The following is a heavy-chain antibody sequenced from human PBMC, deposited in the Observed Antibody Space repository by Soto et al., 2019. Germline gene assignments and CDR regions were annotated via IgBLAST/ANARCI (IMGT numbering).Heavy chain of an antibody. CDR1: GFTFSTYY. CDR2: ISTTSSYI. V-gene: IGHV3-21*01. J-gene: IGHJ4*02. Sequence: GGSLRLSCAASGFTFSTYYMNWVRQAPGKGLEWVSSISTTSSYIYYADSLGGRFTISRDNAKNSLSPQMNSLRDEDTAVYYCTRGNYFDYWGQGILVTVSS. CDR3: TRGNYFDY.